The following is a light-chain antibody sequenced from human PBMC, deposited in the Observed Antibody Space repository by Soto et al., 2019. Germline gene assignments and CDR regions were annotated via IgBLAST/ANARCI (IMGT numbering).Light chain of an antibody. J-gene: IGLJ2*01. V-gene: IGLV2-8*01. Sequence: QSVLTQPHSASGSPGQSVTFSCTGTSSDVGGYNYVSWYQQHPGKAPKLMIYEVNKRPSGVPDRFSGSKSGNTASLTVSGLQAEDEADYYCSSYAGSNNVIFGGGTKLTVL. CDR1: SSDVGGYNY. CDR2: EVN. CDR3: SSYAGSNNVI.